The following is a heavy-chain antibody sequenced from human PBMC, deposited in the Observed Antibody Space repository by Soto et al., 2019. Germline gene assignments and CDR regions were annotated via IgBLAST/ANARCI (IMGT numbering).Heavy chain of an antibody. J-gene: IGHJ6*02. CDR2: ISGSGDET. Sequence: GGSLRLSCTASGFAFSRYVLSWVRQAPGKGLEWVSGISGSGDETNYADSVKGRFTISRDNAKNAVHLQMNRLSADDTAVYYCASLMGAPTIHNYFYGMDVWGQGTTVTVSS. V-gene: IGHV3-23*01. D-gene: IGHD2-8*01. CDR1: GFAFSRYV. CDR3: ASLMGAPTIHNYFYGMDV.